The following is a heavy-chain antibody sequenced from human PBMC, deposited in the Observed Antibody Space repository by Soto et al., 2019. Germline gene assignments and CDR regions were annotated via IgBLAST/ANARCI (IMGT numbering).Heavy chain of an antibody. CDR2: IGGTDGDSDGVP. CDR1: GFILNNYA. Sequence: VQLLESGGDLVQPGGSLRLSCVASGFILNNYAMSWVRQAPGKGLEWVSTIGGTDGDSDGVPWYGGSLKGRCTIARDRSANNLLLHRDNLRAEDSALYYCVKRGRNWGAFDFWGQGTMVVVSS. D-gene: IGHD7-27*01. V-gene: IGHV3-23*01. J-gene: IGHJ3*01. CDR3: VKRGRNWGAFDF.